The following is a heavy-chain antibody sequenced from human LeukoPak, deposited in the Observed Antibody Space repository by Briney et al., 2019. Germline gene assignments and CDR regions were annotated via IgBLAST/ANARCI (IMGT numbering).Heavy chain of an antibody. D-gene: IGHD2-2*02. CDR2: ISSSSSYI. J-gene: IGHJ6*02. Sequence: GGSLRLSCAASGFTFSSYSMNWVRQAPGKGLEWVSSISSSSSYIYYADSVKGRFTISRDNAKNSLYLQMNSLRAEDTAVYYCARDCCLGVVPAAILSTSHEYYYYYGMDVWGQGTTVTVSS. CDR1: GFTFSSYS. V-gene: IGHV3-21*01. CDR3: ARDCCLGVVPAAILSTSHEYYYYYGMDV.